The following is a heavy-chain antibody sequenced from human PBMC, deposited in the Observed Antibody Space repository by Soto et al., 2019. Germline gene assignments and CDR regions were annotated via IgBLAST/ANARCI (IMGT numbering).Heavy chain of an antibody. Sequence: GGSLRLSCAASGFTFSSYAMSWVRQAPGMGLEWVSAISGSGGSTYYADSVKGRFTISRDNSKNTLYLQMNSLRAEDTAVYYCARGFYDSSGYLEPLYFDYGGQGTLVTVSS. D-gene: IGHD3-22*01. V-gene: IGHV3-23*01. CDR2: ISGSGGST. CDR3: ARGFYDSSGYLEPLYFDY. CDR1: GFTFSSYA. J-gene: IGHJ4*02.